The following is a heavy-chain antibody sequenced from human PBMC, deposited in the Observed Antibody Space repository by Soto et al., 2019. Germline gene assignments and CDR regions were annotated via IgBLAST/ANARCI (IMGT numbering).Heavy chain of an antibody. Sequence: EVQLVESGGGLVQPGGSLRLSCAASGFTFSSYAMHWVRQAPGKGLEYVSAISSNGGSTYYANSVKGRFTISRDNSKNTLYLQMGSLRAEDMAVYYCARVSEEGDDSYYYYGMDVWGQGTTVTVSS. CDR2: ISSNGGST. V-gene: IGHV3-64*01. CDR3: ARVSEEGDDSYYYYGMDV. J-gene: IGHJ6*02. D-gene: IGHD2-21*02. CDR1: GFTFSSYA.